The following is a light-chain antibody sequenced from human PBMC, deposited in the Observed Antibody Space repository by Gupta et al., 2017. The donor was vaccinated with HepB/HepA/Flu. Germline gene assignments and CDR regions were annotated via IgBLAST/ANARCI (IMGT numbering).Light chain of an antibody. Sequence: QAVLTQPPSASGTPGQPVTIPCSGSSTDIGSSYVYWYQQFPGMAPKLLIHRNNQRPSGVPDRFSASKYGTSASLAISGLRSEDEATYFCAAWDDSVSVHVIFGGGTKLTVL. J-gene: IGLJ2*01. CDR3: AAWDDSVSVHVI. V-gene: IGLV1-47*01. CDR1: STDIGSSY. CDR2: RNN.